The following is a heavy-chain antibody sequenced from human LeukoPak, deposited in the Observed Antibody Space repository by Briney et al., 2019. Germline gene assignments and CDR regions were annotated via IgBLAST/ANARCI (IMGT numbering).Heavy chain of an antibody. CDR3: TRENAAFSPFGY. V-gene: IGHV4-4*02. CDR1: GRPITTTNF. Sequence: SDTLSLTHGLSGRPITTTNFLSWARHPPGQGLEWIGVEALRGLSDYNPSLTGRLTMSLDPATIHLSLKLTYVPAHDTAVYYCTRENAAFSPFGYWGQGTLVTV. D-gene: IGHD2/OR15-2a*01. J-gene: IGHJ4*02. CDR2: EALRGLS.